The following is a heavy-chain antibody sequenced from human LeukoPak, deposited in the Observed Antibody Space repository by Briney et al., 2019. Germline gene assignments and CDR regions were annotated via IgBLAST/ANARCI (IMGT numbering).Heavy chain of an antibody. V-gene: IGHV3-23*01. J-gene: IGHJ4*02. CDR2: VGDSGDMT. CDR3: AKGGTFFEY. CDR1: GFTFSNNV. Sequence: GGSLKISCAASGFTFSNNVMTWVRQAPGKGLEWVSSVGDSGDMTHYADSVKGRFTISRDNGKNTLYLQMYGLRAEDTAVYYCAKGGTFFEYWGQGTLVTVST.